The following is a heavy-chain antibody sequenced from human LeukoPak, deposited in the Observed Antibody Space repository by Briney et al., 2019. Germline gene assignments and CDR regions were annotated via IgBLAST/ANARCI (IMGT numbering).Heavy chain of an antibody. V-gene: IGHV3-11*01. Sequence: PGVPLTLSCGGSVFTYNDYHMIWPRHTPGKRVQLFAHINRCGSDIFRGVPVEGRLNVSRDNDKHSLHVQMNGLRGDDTAVYYCAKTYGALLHDQPWELLGDGMDVWGQGTTVTVSS. CDR3: AKTYGALLHDQPWELLGDGMDV. CDR2: INRCGSDI. D-gene: IGHD3-16*01. CDR1: VFTYNDYH. J-gene: IGHJ6*02.